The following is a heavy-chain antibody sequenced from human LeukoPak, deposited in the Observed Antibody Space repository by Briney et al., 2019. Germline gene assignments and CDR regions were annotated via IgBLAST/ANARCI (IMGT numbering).Heavy chain of an antibody. CDR1: GFTVSSNY. J-gene: IGHJ5*02. Sequence: GGSLRLSCAASGFTVSSNYMSWVRQAPGKGPEWVSVIYSGGSTYYADSVKGRFTISRDNSKNTLYLQMNSLRAEDTAVYYCARELLVGHYETWGQGTLVTVSS. D-gene: IGHD2-21*01. CDR3: ARELLVGHYET. CDR2: IYSGGST. V-gene: IGHV3-53*01.